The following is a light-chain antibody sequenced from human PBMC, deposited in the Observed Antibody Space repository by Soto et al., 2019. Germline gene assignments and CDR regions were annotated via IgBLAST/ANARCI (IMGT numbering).Light chain of an antibody. CDR2: DAS. J-gene: IGKJ3*01. CDR1: QSISSW. V-gene: IGKV1-5*01. CDR3: QQYNSYLFT. Sequence: DIPMTQSPSTLSASVGDRVTITCRASQSISSWLAWYQQKPGKAPKLLIYDASSLESGVPSRFSGSGSGTGFTLPISSLQPDDFATYYCQQYNSYLFTFGPGTKVDIK.